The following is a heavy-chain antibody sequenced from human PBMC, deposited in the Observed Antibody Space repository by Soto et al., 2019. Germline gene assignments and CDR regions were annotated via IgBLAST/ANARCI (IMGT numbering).Heavy chain of an antibody. CDR1: GFTFSSYG. CDR2: ISYDGSNK. V-gene: IGHV3-30*18. CDR3: AKDLDGDYDRRGYYGMDV. D-gene: IGHD4-17*01. Sequence: QVQLVESGGGVVQPGRSLRLSCAASGFTFSSYGMHWVRQAPGKGLEWVAVISYDGSNKYYADSVKGRFTISRDNSKNTLYLQMNSLRAEDTAVYYCAKDLDGDYDRRGYYGMDVWGQGTTVTVSS. J-gene: IGHJ6*02.